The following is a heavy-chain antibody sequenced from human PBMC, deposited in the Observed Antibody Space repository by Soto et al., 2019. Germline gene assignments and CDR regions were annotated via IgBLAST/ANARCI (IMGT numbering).Heavy chain of an antibody. CDR1: GGSISSYY. CDR2: IYYSGST. V-gene: IGHV4-59*01. D-gene: IGHD2-15*01. Sequence: SGTLSLTCTVSGGSISSYYWSWIRQPPGKGLEWIGYIYYSGSTNYNPSLKSRVTISVDTSKNQFSLKLSSVTAADTAVYYCARSVVVVAAGSDSWFDPWGQGTLVTVSS. CDR3: ARSVVVVAAGSDSWFDP. J-gene: IGHJ5*02.